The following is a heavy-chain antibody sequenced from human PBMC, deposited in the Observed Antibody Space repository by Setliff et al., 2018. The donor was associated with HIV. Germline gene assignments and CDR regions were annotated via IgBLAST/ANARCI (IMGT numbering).Heavy chain of an antibody. CDR1: GYSFISYW. CDR3: ATPISITSGSAFDY. Sequence: GESLKISCKGYGYSFISYWIGWVRQMPGKGLEWMGIIYPGDSNTKYSPSFQGQVTLSVDKSISTAYLQWSSLKASDTAMYYCATPISITSGSAFDYWGQGTLVTVSS. CDR2: IYPGDSNT. D-gene: IGHD2-2*01. J-gene: IGHJ4*02. V-gene: IGHV5-51*01.